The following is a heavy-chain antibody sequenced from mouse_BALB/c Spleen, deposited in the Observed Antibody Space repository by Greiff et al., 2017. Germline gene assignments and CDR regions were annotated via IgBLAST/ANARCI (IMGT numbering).Heavy chain of an antibody. CDR1: GFTFSDYY. CDR3: AGSYDTYSAMDN. Sequence: EVHLVESGGGLVKPGGSLKLSCAASGFTFSDYYMYWVRQTPEKRLEWVATISDGGSYTYYPDSVKGRFTISRDNAKNNLYLQMSILKSEDTAMYYCAGSYDTYSAMDNGGQGTSVTVSS. V-gene: IGHV5-4*02. CDR2: ISDGGSYT. D-gene: IGHD2-12*01. J-gene: IGHJ4*01.